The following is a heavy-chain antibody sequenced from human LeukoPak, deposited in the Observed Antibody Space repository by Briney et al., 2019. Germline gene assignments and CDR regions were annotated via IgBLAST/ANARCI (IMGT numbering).Heavy chain of an antibody. CDR1: GGSIDSGAFS. Sequence: SETLSLTCTVSGGSIDSGAFSWTWIRQTPGKGLEFIGYIYYSGGTYFNPSLKSRLTMSVDTSKNQFSLKLSSVTAADTAVYYCARDPPYSSSWYGQNWFDPWGQGTLVTVSS. V-gene: IGHV4-30-4*07. D-gene: IGHD6-13*01. CDR3: ARDPPYSSSWYGQNWFDP. CDR2: IYYSGGT. J-gene: IGHJ5*02.